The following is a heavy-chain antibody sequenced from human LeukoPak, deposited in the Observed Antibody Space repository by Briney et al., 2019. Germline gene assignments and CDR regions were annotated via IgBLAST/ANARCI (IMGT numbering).Heavy chain of an antibody. CDR3: TRGDPDF. V-gene: IGHV3-7*01. J-gene: IGHJ4*02. Sequence: PGGSLRLSCAASGFTFSNYWMQWVRQAPGKGLEWVANTIQDGKTKYYVDSVKGRFTISKDSAKNSLYLQMNSLRVDDTAVYYCTRGDPDFWGQGTLVTVSS. CDR1: GFTFSNYW. D-gene: IGHD3-3*01. CDR2: TIQDGKTK.